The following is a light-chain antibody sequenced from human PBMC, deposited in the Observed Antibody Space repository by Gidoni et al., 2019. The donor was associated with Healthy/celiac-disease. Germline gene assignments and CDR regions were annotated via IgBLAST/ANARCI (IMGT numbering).Light chain of an antibody. CDR2: AAS. CDR1: QSISSY. J-gene: IGKJ4*01. V-gene: IGKV1-39*01. CDR3: QQGYSKLT. Sequence: SQMSQSASSLSASTGDRVTITCRASQSISSYLNWYQQKPGKAPKLLIYAASSLQSGVPSRFSGSGSGTDFTLTISSLQPEDFETYYGQQGYSKLTFXGXTKVEIK.